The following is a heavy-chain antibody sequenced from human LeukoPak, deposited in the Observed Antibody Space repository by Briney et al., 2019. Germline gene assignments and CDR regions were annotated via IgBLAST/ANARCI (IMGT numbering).Heavy chain of an antibody. Sequence: PGGSLRLSCAAPGFSFSEHGMHWVRQAPGKGPEWVTVTWYDGSNNHYADSVKGRFTISRDNSRNTVFLEMNSLRAEDTAVYHCARDRYFGSDGFDIWGPGTMVIVSS. CDR1: GFSFSEHG. CDR2: TWYDGSNN. CDR3: ARDRYFGSDGFDI. V-gene: IGHV3-33*01. J-gene: IGHJ3*02. D-gene: IGHD3-10*01.